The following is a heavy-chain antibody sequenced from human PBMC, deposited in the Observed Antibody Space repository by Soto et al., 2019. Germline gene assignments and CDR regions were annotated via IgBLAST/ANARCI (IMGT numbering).Heavy chain of an antibody. CDR1: GFTFSSYS. CDR2: ISSSSSYI. D-gene: IGHD6-19*01. J-gene: IGHJ4*02. CDR3: ARQEQYSSGMPPGY. Sequence: EVQLVESGGGLVKPGGSLRLSCAASGFTFSSYSMNWVRQAPGKGLEWVSSISSSSSYIYYADSVKGRFTISRDNAKNSLNLKMNSLRAEDTAVYYCARQEQYSSGMPPGYWGQGTLVTVSS. V-gene: IGHV3-21*01.